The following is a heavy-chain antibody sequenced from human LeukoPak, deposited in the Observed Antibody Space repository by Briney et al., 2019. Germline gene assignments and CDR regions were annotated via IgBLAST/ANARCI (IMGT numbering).Heavy chain of an antibody. V-gene: IGHV1-69*13. CDR1: GDTFSSHA. CDR3: ARAPITIPYGGMDV. CDR2: IIPIFGAT. Sequence: ASVKVSCKASGDTFSSHAISWVRQAPGQGLEWMGGIIPIFGATNYAQKFQGRVTITADESTSTAYMELSSLRSEDTAVYYCARAPITIPYGGMDVWGKGTTVTVSS. J-gene: IGHJ6*04. D-gene: IGHD3-9*01.